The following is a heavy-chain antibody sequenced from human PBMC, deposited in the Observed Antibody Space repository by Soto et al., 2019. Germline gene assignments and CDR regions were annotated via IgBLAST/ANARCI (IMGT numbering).Heavy chain of an antibody. D-gene: IGHD1-1*01. CDR2: MNPNSGNT. V-gene: IGHV1-8*01. Sequence: QVQLVQSGAEVREPGASVKVSCKASGYTFTNYDLNWVRQATGQGLEWMGWMNPNSGNTGYAQKFQGRVTITSDTSISTTYMELSSLRSEDTAVYYCARGRSNEIWGQGTMVNVSS. CDR3: ARGRSNEI. J-gene: IGHJ4*02. CDR1: GYTFTNYD.